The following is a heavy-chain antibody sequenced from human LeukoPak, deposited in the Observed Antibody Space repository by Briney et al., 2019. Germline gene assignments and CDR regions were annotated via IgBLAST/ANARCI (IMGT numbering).Heavy chain of an antibody. J-gene: IGHJ6*02. CDR3: ARSIKVAGFVSDYYCYGMDV. V-gene: IGHV4-59*08. Sequence: SETLSLTCTDAGGSISSYYGSWIRQPPGKGLEWIGYIYYSGSTNYNPSLKSRVTISIGTSKNQFSLKLSSVTAADTAVYYCARSIKVAGFVSDYYCYGMDVWGQGTMVTVSS. CDR2: IYYSGST. D-gene: IGHD6-19*01. CDR1: GGSISSYY.